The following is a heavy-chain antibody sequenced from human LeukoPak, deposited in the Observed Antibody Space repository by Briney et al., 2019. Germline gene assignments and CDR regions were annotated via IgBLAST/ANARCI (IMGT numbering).Heavy chain of an antibody. CDR3: ARGRYYDSSGPWFDP. CDR1: GGSISSSSYY. D-gene: IGHD3-22*01. V-gene: IGHV4-39*01. J-gene: IGHJ5*02. CDR2: IYYSGST. Sequence: SETLSLTRTVSGGSISSSSYYWGWIRQPPGKGLEWIGSIYYSGSTYYNPSLKSRVTISVDTSKNQFSLKLSSVTAADTAVYYCARGRYYDSSGPWFDPWGQGTLVTVSS.